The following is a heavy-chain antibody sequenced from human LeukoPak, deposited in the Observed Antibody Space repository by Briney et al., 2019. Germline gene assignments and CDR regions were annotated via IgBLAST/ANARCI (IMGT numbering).Heavy chain of an antibody. V-gene: IGHV3-53*01. CDR1: GFTVSSNY. J-gene: IGHJ4*02. Sequence: PGGSLRLSCAASGFTVSSNYMSWVRQAPGKGLEWVSIIYNGGTTNYADSVKGRFTISRDNSKNSLYLQMNSLRAEDTAVYYCARSIAQEWGQGTLVTVSS. D-gene: IGHD6-6*01. CDR2: IYNGGTT. CDR3: ARSIAQE.